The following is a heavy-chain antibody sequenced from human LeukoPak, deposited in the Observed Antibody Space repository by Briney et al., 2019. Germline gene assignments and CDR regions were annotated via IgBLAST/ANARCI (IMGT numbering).Heavy chain of an antibody. D-gene: IGHD5-24*01. J-gene: IGHJ4*02. CDR1: GFTFSSYW. CDR3: ARDPDRDGYNHYFDY. CDR2: IKQDGSEK. Sequence: GGSLRLSCAASGFTFSSYWMSWVRQAPGKGLEWVANIKQDGSEKYYVDSVKGRFTISRDNAKNSLYLQMNSLRAEDTAVYYCARDPDRDGYNHYFDYWGQGTLVTVSS. V-gene: IGHV3-7*01.